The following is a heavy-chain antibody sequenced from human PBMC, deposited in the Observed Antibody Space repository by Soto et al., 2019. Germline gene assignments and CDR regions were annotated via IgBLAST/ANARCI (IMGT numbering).Heavy chain of an antibody. CDR3: AREWGLLPYYVMNV. CDR2: IYHSGAS. J-gene: IGHJ6*02. CDR1: GGSISSTNW. V-gene: IGHV4-4*02. Sequence: PSETLSLTCDVSGGSISSTNWWIWVRQPPGKGLEWIAEIYHSGASNYNPSLKSRVSISVDQSKNQISLNLTAVTAADTAVYFCAREWGLLPYYVMNVWGHGTAVTVSS. D-gene: IGHD7-27*01.